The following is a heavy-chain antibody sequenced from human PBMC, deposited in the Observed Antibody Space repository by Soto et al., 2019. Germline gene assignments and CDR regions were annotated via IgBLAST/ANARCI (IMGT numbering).Heavy chain of an antibody. CDR3: ARSIAARRTVDY. CDR2: VNPNSGGT. J-gene: IGHJ4*01. D-gene: IGHD6-6*01. CDR1: GYTFTAYY. Sequence: QVQLVQSGAEVKKPGASVKVSCKASGYTFTAYYMHWVRQAPGQGLEWMGWVNPNSGGTNYAQKFQGRVTMTRDTSIPPAYMELSRLRSDDTAVYYCARSIAARRTVDYWGQGTLVTVSS. V-gene: IGHV1-2*02.